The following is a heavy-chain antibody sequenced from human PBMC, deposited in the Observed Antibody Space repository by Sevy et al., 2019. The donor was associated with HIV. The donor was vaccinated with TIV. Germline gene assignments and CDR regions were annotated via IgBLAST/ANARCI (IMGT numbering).Heavy chain of an antibody. J-gene: IGHJ3*02. V-gene: IGHV3-72*01. CDR2: SRNKANSYST. D-gene: IGHD2-15*01. CDR1: GFTFSDNN. Sequence: GGSLRLSCVASGFTFSDNNMDWVRQAPGKGLEWVGRSRNKANSYSTEYAASVKGRFTISRDDSTKSLYLQMNSLKTEDTAVYYCVRGGYCSGGSCYSVAFDIWGQGTMVTVSS. CDR3: VRGGYCSGGSCYSVAFDI.